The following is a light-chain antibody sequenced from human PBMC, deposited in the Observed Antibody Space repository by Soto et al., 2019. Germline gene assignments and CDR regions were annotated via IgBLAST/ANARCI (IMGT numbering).Light chain of an antibody. CDR2: DVS. CDR3: SSYTRSXTVV. CDR1: NNDVGAYNY. J-gene: IGLJ3*02. V-gene: IGLV2-14*03. Sequence: QSVLTQPASVSGSPGQSITISCTGSNNDVGAYNYVSWYQQHPGKAPKTMIYDVSNRPSGVSNRFSGSKSGNTASLTISGXXAEDXADYYCSSYTRSXTVVFGGGTKX.